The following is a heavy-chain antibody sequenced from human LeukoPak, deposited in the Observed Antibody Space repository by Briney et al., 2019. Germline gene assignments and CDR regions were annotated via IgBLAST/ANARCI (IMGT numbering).Heavy chain of an antibody. J-gene: IGHJ4*02. V-gene: IGHV3-64D*09. CDR1: GFTFSSYA. CDR3: VKGLAAAGTNY. Sequence: GGSLRLSCSASGFTFSSYAMHWVRQAPGKGLEYVSTISSNGGSTYYADSVKGRFTVSRDNSENTLYLQMSSLRVEDTAVYYCVKGLAAAGTNYWGQGTLVTVSS. CDR2: ISSNGGST. D-gene: IGHD6-13*01.